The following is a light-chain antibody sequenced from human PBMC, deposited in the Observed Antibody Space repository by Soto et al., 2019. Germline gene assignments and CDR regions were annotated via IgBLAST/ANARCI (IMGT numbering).Light chain of an antibody. CDR3: KIWHSGAWV. Sequence: QSVLTQPPSLSASPGASASLTCTLRSDINVGASRIFWYQQKPGGPPQFLLKYRSDSDKQQGAGVPSRFSGSKDASANAGILLISGLQSEDEADYYCKIWHSGAWVFGGGTKLTVL. CDR1: SDINVGASR. CDR2: YRSDSDK. V-gene: IGLV5-45*01. J-gene: IGLJ2*01.